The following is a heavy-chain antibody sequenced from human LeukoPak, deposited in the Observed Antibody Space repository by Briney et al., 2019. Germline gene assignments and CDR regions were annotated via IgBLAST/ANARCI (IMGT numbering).Heavy chain of an antibody. CDR1: GGTSNSHA. V-gene: IGHV1-69*04. Sequence: EASVKVSCKASGGTSNSHAISWVRQAPGQGLEWMGRIIPNLGTTNRAQNFQDRVTLTADKSTNTAYMELTSLTSDDTAVYYCATTNDGGSYQWGDFFDFWGQGTLVTVSS. J-gene: IGHJ4*02. D-gene: IGHD3-16*02. CDR3: ATTNDGGSYQWGDFFDF. CDR2: IIPNLGTT.